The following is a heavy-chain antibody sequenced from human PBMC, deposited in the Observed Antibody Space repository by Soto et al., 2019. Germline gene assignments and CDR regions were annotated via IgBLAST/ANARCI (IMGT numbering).Heavy chain of an antibody. V-gene: IGHV4-59*12. J-gene: IGHJ6*02. CDR3: ARRIAAAGSGYYGMDV. CDR1: GGSISSYY. CDR2: INLSGST. D-gene: IGHD6-13*01. Sequence: SETLSLTCTVSGGSISSYYWSWIRQPPGKGLEWIGYINLSGSTNYSPSLKSRVTISVDTSKHQFSLRLGSVTAADTAVYYCARRIAAAGSGYYGMDVWGQGTTVTVSS.